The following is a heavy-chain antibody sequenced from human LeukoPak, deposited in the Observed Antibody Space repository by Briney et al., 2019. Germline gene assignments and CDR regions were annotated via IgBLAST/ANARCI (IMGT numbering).Heavy chain of an antibody. CDR2: INPNSGGT. V-gene: IGHV1-2*02. J-gene: IGHJ4*02. CDR3: ARDLPGIGSYQAYYFDY. Sequence: ASVKVSCKASGYTFTGYYMHWVRQAPGQGLEWMGWINPNSGGTNYAQKFQGRVTMTRDTSISTAYMELSRLRSDDTAVYYCARDLPGIGSYQAYYFDYWGQGTLVTVSS. CDR1: GYTFTGYY. D-gene: IGHD1-26*01.